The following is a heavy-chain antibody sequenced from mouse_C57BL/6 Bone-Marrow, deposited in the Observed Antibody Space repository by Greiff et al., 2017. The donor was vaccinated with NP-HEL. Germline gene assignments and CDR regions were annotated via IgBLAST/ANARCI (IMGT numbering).Heavy chain of an antibody. CDR2: INPNNGGT. CDR1: GYTFTDYN. CDR3: ARRGYYGSSYGFDY. Sequence: EVKLMESGPELVKPGASVKIPCKASGYTFTDYNMDWVKQSHGKSLEWIGDINPNNGGTIYNQKFKGKATLTVDKSSSTAYMELRSLTSEDTAVYYCARRGYYGSSYGFDYWGQGTTLTVSS. D-gene: IGHD1-1*01. V-gene: IGHV1-18*01. J-gene: IGHJ2*01.